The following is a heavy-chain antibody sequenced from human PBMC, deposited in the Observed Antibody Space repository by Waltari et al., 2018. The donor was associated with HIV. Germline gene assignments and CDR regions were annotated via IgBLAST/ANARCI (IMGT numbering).Heavy chain of an antibody. V-gene: IGHV4-4*07. J-gene: IGHJ3*02. CDR3: ARGLRLGELSLYKYAFDI. Sequence: QVQLEESGPGLVKPSETLSLTCTVSGGSISSYYRSWIRLPAGKGLEWIGRIYTSGSTNYNPSLKSRVTLSVDTSMNQFSLKLSSVTAADTAVYYCARGLRLGELSLYKYAFDIWGQGTMVTVSS. CDR1: GGSISSYY. CDR2: IYTSGST. D-gene: IGHD3-16*02.